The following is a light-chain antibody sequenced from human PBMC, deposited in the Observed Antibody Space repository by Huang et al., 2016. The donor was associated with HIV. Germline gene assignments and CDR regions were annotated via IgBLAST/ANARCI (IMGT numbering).Light chain of an antibody. CDR1: QSISSW. CDR3: QQYDSYSRWT. V-gene: IGKV1-5*03. CDR2: QAS. Sequence: DIQMTQSPSTLSASVGDRVSITCRASQSISSWLAWYQQKPGKAPKLLIYQASSLQNGVPSRFSGSGSGTEFTLTICSLQPDDFATYYCQQYDSYSRWTFGQGTKVEVK. J-gene: IGKJ1*01.